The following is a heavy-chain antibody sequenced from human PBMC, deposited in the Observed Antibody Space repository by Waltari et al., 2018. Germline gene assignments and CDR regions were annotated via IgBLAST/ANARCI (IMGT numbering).Heavy chain of an antibody. J-gene: IGHJ6*03. V-gene: IGHV4-38-2*02. CDR2: IYHSGST. CDR3: ATRSGSYPYFVYYMDV. Sequence: QVQLQESGPGLVKPSETLSLTCTVSGYSISSGYYWGWIRQPPGKGLEWIGSIYHSGSTYYNPSLKSRVTISVDTSKNQFSLKLSSVTAADTAVYYCATRSGSYPYFVYYMDVWGKGTTVTVSS. D-gene: IGHD3-10*01. CDR1: GYSISSGYY.